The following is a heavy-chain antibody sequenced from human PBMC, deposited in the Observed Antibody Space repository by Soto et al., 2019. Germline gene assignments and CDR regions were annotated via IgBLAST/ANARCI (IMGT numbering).Heavy chain of an antibody. CDR3: ARGVGDLLWKARPYYFDY. CDR2: IDWDDDK. CDR1: GFSLSTSGMC. D-gene: IGHD3-10*01. J-gene: IGHJ4*02. V-gene: IGHV2-70*01. Sequence: SGPTLVNPTRTLTLTCTFSGFSLSTSGMCVSWIRQPPGKALEWLALIDWDDDKYYSTSLKTRLTISKDTSKNQVVLTMTNMDPVDTATYYCARGVGDLLWKARPYYFDYWGQGTLVTVSS.